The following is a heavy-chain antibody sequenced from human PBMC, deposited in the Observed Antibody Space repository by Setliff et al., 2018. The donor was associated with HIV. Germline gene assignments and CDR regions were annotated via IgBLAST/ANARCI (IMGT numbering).Heavy chain of an antibody. J-gene: IGHJ4*02. Sequence: GSGPTLVNPTQTLTLTCAFSGFSLSTSGMCVSWIRQPPGKALEWLARIDWDDDKYYSTSLKTRLTISKDTSKNQVVLTMTNMDPVDTATYYCARVGAAYSGSPLYYFDYWGQGTLVTVSS. D-gene: IGHD1-26*01. V-gene: IGHV2-70*11. CDR2: IDWDDDK. CDR3: ARVGAAYSGSPLYYFDY. CDR1: GFSLSTSGMC.